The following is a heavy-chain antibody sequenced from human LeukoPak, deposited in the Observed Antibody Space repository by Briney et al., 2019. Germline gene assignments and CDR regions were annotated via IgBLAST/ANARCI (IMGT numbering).Heavy chain of an antibody. CDR1: GGSISSYY. J-gene: IGHJ4*02. Sequence: SETLSLTCTVSGGSISSYYWSWIRQPPGKGLEWIGYIYYSGSTNYNPSLKSRVTISVDTSKNQFSLKLSSVTAADTAVYYCARDCPQTQSLIQLWSPGYFDYWGQGTLVTVSS. CDR3: ARDCPQTQSLIQLWSPGYFDY. V-gene: IGHV4-59*01. CDR2: IYYSGST. D-gene: IGHD5-18*01.